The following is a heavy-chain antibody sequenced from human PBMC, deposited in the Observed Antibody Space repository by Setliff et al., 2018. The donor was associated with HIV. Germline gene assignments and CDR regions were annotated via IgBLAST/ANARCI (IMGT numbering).Heavy chain of an antibody. CDR3: ATSAESGFGIHWGVFNI. J-gene: IGHJ3*02. D-gene: IGHD3-10*01. Sequence: PSETLSLTCTVSGGSTSTSGYYWGWIRQPPGKGREWIGSIYSSGSTYYNPSLKSRVTISVETSKNQSSLKLKSVTAADTAVYYCATSAESGFGIHWGVFNIWGQGTRVTVSS. CDR1: GGSTSTSGYY. V-gene: IGHV4-39*01. CDR2: IYSSGST.